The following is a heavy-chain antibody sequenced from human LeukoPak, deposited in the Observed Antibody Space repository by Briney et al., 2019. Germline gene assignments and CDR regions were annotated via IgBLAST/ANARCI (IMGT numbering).Heavy chain of an antibody. Sequence: SETLSLTCAVYGGSFSGYYWSWIRQPPGNWLESIGEINHSGSTNYNPSLKSRVTISVDTSKNQFSLKLSSVTAADTAVYYCARGGFNGYGHWGQGTLVTVSS. V-gene: IGHV4-34*01. D-gene: IGHD5-12*01. CDR3: ARGGFNGYGH. CDR2: INHSGST. J-gene: IGHJ4*02. CDR1: GGSFSGYY.